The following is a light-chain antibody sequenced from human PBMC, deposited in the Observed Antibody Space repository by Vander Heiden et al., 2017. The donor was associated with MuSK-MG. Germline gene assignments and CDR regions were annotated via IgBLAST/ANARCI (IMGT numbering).Light chain of an antibody. CDR1: SSNIGSNT. J-gene: IGLJ3*02. Sequence: QSVLTQPPSASGTPGQRGTISCSGSSSNIGSNTVNWYQQLPGTAPKLLIYSNTQRPSGVPDRFSGSKSGTSSSLAISGLQSEDEADYYCAAWDDSLNGWVFGGGTKLTVL. CDR3: AAWDDSLNGWV. V-gene: IGLV1-44*01. CDR2: SNT.